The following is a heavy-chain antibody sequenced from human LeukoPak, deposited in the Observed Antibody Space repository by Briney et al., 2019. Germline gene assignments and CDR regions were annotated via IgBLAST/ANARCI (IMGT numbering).Heavy chain of an antibody. CDR1: GFTFSNYW. CDR3: AREGRLWSKLTFDY. D-gene: IGHD4/OR15-4a*01. Sequence: GGSLRLSCAASGFTFSNYWMSWVRQAPGKGLEWVANIKQDGSEKYYVDSVKGRFTISRDNAKNSLYLQMNSLRAEDTAVYYCAREGRLWSKLTFDYWGQGTLVTVSS. V-gene: IGHV3-7*01. J-gene: IGHJ4*02. CDR2: IKQDGSEK.